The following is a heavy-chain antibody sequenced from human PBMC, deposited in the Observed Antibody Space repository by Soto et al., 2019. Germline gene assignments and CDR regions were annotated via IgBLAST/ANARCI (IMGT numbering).Heavy chain of an antibody. J-gene: IGHJ4*02. V-gene: IGHV3-74*01. Sequence: EVQLVESGGGLVQPGGSLRLSCAASGFIFNGYWMHWVRQAPGKGLVWVSRINVDGSSISYVDSVKGRFTISRDNAKNTADLQMNSLRVEDTAVYYCARDIGTVTTALDYWGQGTLVIVSS. CDR1: GFIFNGYW. D-gene: IGHD4-17*01. CDR2: INVDGSSI. CDR3: ARDIGTVTTALDY.